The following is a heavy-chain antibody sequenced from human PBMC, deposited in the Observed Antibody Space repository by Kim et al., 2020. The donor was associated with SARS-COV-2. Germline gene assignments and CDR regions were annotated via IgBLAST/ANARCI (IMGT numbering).Heavy chain of an antibody. CDR3: ARGGVAPENNWFDP. D-gene: IGHD3-10*01. Sequence: SVKVSCKASGGTFSSYAISWVRQAPGQGLEWMGGIIPIFGTANYAQKFQGRVTITADESTSTAYMELSSLRSEDTAVYYCARGGVAPENNWFDPWGQGTLVTVSS. CDR2: IIPIFGTA. V-gene: IGHV1-69*13. J-gene: IGHJ5*02. CDR1: GGTFSSYA.